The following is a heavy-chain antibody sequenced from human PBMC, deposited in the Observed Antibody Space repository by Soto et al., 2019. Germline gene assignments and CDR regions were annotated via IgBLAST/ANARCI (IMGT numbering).Heavy chain of an antibody. J-gene: IGHJ5*02. CDR2: IYPGDSDT. CDR3: ARHSSSWLNWFDP. V-gene: IGHV5-51*01. CDR1: GYNFITYS. D-gene: IGHD6-13*01. Sequence: PGESLKISCKVSGYNFITYSIGWARQMPGKGLEWMGIIYPGDSDTRYNPSFQGQVTISADKSISTAYLQWSSLKASDTAMYYCARHSSSWLNWFDPWGQGTLVTVSS.